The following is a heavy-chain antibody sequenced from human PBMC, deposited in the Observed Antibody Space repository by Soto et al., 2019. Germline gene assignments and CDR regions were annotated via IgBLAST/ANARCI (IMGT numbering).Heavy chain of an antibody. CDR1: GGTFSSHT. Sequence: QAQLVQSGAEVKKPGSSVKVSCKASGGTFSSHTFSWVRQAPGQGLEWMGRIIPALGTATYAQKFQGRVTITSDESATTVYMELNSLRSEETVMYYCARPDFGDYLYFDLWGRGTLVTVSS. CDR2: IIPALGTA. CDR3: ARPDFGDYLYFDL. V-gene: IGHV1-69*08. D-gene: IGHD4-17*01. J-gene: IGHJ2*01.